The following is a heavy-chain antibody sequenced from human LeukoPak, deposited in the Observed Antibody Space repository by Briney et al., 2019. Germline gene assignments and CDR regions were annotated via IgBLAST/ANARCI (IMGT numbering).Heavy chain of an antibody. D-gene: IGHD3-3*01. J-gene: IGHJ3*02. Sequence: GGSLRLSCAASGFTFSSYGMSWVRQAPGKGLEWVSAISGSGGSTYYADSVKGRFTISRDNSKNTLYLQMNSLRAEDTAVYYCARDDRVTIFGVVTDRNAFDIWGQGTMVTVSS. CDR3: ARDDRVTIFGVVTDRNAFDI. CDR2: ISGSGGST. CDR1: GFTFSSYG. V-gene: IGHV3-23*01.